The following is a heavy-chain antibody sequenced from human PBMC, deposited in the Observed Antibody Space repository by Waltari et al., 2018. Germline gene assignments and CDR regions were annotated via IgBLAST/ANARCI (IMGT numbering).Heavy chain of an antibody. D-gene: IGHD1-26*01. CDR3: ARDRGRGLYLDT. Sequence: QLQLEQSGPGLVKPSESLSLTCAVSGDSMSSTDLWNWVRQSPGKGLEWIGQVNRSGKTNYNPSLASRVTVSIDTSKNQFSLTMPSPTAADTAIYYCARDRGRGLYLDTWGQGTLVTVSP. V-gene: IGHV4-4*02. J-gene: IGHJ4*02. CDR2: VNRSGKT. CDR1: GDSMSSTDL.